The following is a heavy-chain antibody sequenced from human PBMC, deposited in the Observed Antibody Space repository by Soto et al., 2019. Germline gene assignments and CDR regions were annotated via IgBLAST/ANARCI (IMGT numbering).Heavy chain of an antibody. CDR3: ARDGDVNTGFGKDY. J-gene: IGHJ4*02. D-gene: IGHD3-16*01. Sequence: GGSLRLSCTASGFTFGDYAMGWVRQAPGKGLEWVAFIWHDGGNKFYAESVKGRFTISRDNSKNTLYLQMTSLSAEDTAMYYCARDGDVNTGFGKDYWGQGTLVTVSS. V-gene: IGHV3-33*01. CDR1: GFTFGDYA. CDR2: IWHDGGNK.